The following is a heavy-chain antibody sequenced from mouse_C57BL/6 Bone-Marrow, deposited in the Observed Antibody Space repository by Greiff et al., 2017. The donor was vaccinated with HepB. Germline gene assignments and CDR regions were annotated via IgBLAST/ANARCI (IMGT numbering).Heavy chain of an antibody. CDR3: ASPFCAFYAMDY. J-gene: IGHJ4*01. Sequence: EVKLVESGGGLVQPGGSLSLSCAASGFTFTDYYMSWVRQRPGKALEWMGFIRNKANGYTTEYSATVKGRFTISRDNSQSILYLQINALRADDSATYYCASPFCAFYAMDYWGQGTSVTVSS. V-gene: IGHV7-3*01. CDR2: IRNKANGYTT. CDR1: GFTFTDYY.